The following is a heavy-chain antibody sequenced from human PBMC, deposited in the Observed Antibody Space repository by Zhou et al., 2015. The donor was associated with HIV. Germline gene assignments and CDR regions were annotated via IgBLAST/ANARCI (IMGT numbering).Heavy chain of an antibody. V-gene: IGHV1-69*01. CDR3: ARERGRGSYYYDSSGYLDY. CDR2: IIPIFGTA. J-gene: IGHJ4*02. D-gene: IGHD3-22*01. Sequence: QVQLVQSGAELRKPGSSVKVSCKASGGTFSSYAISWVRQAPGQGLEWMGGIIPIFGTANYAQKFQGRVTITADESTSTAYMELSSLRSEDTAVYYCARERGRGSYYYDSSGYLDYWGQGTLVTVSS. CDR1: GGTFSSYA.